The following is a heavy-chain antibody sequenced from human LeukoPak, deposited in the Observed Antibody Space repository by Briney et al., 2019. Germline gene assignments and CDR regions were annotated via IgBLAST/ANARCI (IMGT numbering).Heavy chain of an antibody. CDR3: ARDSYGDYAFPNAFDI. D-gene: IGHD4-17*01. CDR1: GYTLTELS. CDR2: FDPEDGET. J-gene: IGHJ3*02. Sequence: GASVKVSCKVSGYTLTELSMHWVRQAPGKGLEWMGGFDPEDGETIYAQKFQGRVTITADRSTSTAYMELSSLRSDDTAVYYCARDSYGDYAFPNAFDIWGQGTTVTVSS. V-gene: IGHV1-24*01.